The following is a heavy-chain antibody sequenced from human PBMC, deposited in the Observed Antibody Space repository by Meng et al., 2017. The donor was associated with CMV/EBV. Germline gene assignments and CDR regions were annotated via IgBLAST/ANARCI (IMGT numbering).Heavy chain of an antibody. Sequence: GESLKISYAASGFTFSSYSMNWVRQAPGKGLEWVSSISSSSYIYYADSVKGRFTISRDNAKNSLYLQMNSLRAEDTAVYYCARERDIVPTIRLPSDYWGQGTLVTVSS. D-gene: IGHD5-12*01. J-gene: IGHJ4*02. CDR1: GFTFSSYS. V-gene: IGHV3-21*01. CDR3: ARERDIVPTIRLPSDY. CDR2: ISSSSYI.